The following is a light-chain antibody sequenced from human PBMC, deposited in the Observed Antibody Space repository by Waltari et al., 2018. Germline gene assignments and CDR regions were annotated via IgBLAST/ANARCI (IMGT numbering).Light chain of an antibody. V-gene: IGKV3-11*01. CDR3: QQRRNWPLT. Sequence: DIVLTQSPATLSLSPGERATLSCRASPSLRNYLAWYQQKPGQAPRLLIYDTSNRATGIPARFSGSGFGTDFTLTISSLEPEDFAVYYCQQRRNWPLTVGGGTKVEIK. CDR1: PSLRNY. J-gene: IGKJ4*01. CDR2: DTS.